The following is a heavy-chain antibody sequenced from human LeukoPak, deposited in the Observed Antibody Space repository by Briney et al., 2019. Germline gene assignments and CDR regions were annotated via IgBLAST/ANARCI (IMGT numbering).Heavy chain of an antibody. V-gene: IGHV1-2*06. D-gene: IGHD2-15*01. CDR3: ARFDIVVVVAAGYDAFDI. CDR2: INPNSGGT. J-gene: IGHJ3*02. CDR1: GYTFTRYY. Sequence: ASVKVSSKASGYTFTRYYMHWVRQAPGQGLEWMGRINPNSGGTNYAQKFQGRVTMTRDTSISTAYMELSRLRSDDTAVYYCARFDIVVVVAAGYDAFDIWGQGTMVTVSS.